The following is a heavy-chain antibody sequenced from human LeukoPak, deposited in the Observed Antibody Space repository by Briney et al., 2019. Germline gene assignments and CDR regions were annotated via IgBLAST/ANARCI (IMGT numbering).Heavy chain of an antibody. D-gene: IGHD1-26*01. J-gene: IGHJ4*02. V-gene: IGHV3-74*01. Sequence: PGGSLRLSCAASGFTFSRHWMSWVRQAPGKGLVWVSRIKSDDSSTSYADSVKGRFTISRDNAKNTLYLQMNSLRAEDTAVYYCARGDGGSYQGRFDYWGQGTLVTVSS. CDR2: IKSDDSST. CDR3: ARGDGGSYQGRFDY. CDR1: GFTFSRHW.